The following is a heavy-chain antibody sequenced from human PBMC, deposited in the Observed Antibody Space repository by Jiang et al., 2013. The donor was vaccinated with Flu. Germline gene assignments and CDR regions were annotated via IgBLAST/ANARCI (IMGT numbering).Heavy chain of an antibody. D-gene: IGHD3-22*01. Sequence: VQLVESGGGLVQPGGSLRLSCAASGFTFSDYAMSWVRQGPGKGLEWVSVISGKDGSTFYADSVKGRFTISRDNSKKILYLQMNSLRAEDTAVYYCAKDFTNFYDSSGYYFFDYWGQ. CDR3: AKDFTNFYDSSGYYFFDY. J-gene: IGHJ4*02. V-gene: IGHV3-23*04. CDR2: ISGKDGST. CDR1: GFTFSDYA.